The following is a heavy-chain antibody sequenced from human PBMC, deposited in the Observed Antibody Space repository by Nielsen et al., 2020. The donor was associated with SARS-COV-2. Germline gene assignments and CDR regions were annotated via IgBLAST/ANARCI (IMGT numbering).Heavy chain of an antibody. Sequence: SLKISCAASGFTFDDYAMYWVRQAPGKGLEWVSGISWNSGSIGYADSVKGRFTISRDNAKNSLYLQMNSLRAEDTAVYYCARGVTIFGVVIPHFDYWGQGTLVTVSS. J-gene: IGHJ4*02. CDR2: ISWNSGSI. V-gene: IGHV3-9*01. CDR1: GFTFDDYA. D-gene: IGHD3-3*01. CDR3: ARGVTIFGVVIPHFDY.